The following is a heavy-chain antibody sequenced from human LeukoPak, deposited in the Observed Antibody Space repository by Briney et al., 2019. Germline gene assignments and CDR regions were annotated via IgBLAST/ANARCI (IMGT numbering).Heavy chain of an antibody. D-gene: IGHD2-2*01. CDR1: GYTFTSYD. Sequence: ASVKVSCKASGYTFTSYDINWVRQATGQGLEWMGWMNPNSGNTGYAQKFQGRVTMTRNTSISTAYMELSSLRSEDTAVYYCPSGWVPAAIYYYGMDVWGQGTTVTVSS. CDR3: PSGWVPAAIYYYGMDV. CDR2: MNPNSGNT. V-gene: IGHV1-8*01. J-gene: IGHJ6*02.